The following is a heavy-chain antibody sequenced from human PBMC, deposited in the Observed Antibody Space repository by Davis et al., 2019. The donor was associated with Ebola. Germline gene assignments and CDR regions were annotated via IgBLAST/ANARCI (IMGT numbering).Heavy chain of an antibody. Sequence: GESLKISCAASGFIFSSYSMNWVRQAPGKGLEWVSSISSRSYYIYYSDSLKGRFTISRDNARNSVYLQVNSLRAEDTAVYYCARGGYYDSSGYSHDAFDIWGQGTMVTVSS. CDR3: ARGGYYDSSGYSHDAFDI. CDR1: GFIFSSYS. D-gene: IGHD3-22*01. J-gene: IGHJ3*02. V-gene: IGHV3-21*01. CDR2: ISSRSYYI.